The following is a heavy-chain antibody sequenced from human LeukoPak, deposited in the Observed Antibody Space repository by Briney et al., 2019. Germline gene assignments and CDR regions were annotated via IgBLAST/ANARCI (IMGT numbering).Heavy chain of an antibody. CDR2: ISGSGVGT. J-gene: IGHJ4*02. Sequence: PGGSLRLSCAASGFTFSSYTMNWVRQAPGKGLEWVSAISGSGVGTYYADSVKGRFTISRDNSWNTLYLQMNSLRAEDTAVYYCARALGGIAVADWGQGTLVTVSS. CDR1: GFTFSSYT. V-gene: IGHV3-23*01. D-gene: IGHD6-19*01. CDR3: ARALGGIAVAD.